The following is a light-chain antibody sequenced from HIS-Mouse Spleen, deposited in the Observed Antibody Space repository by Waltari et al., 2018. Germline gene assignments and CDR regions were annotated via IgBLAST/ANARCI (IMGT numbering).Light chain of an antibody. Sequence: EIVLTQSPATLSLSPGERATLSCRASQSVSSYLAWYQQKPGQAPRLLSYDASNRATGIPARFSGSGSGTGFTLTISSLEPEDFAVYYCQQRSNFFTFGQGTKLEIK. V-gene: IGKV3-11*01. CDR2: DAS. J-gene: IGKJ2*01. CDR1: QSVSSY. CDR3: QQRSNFFT.